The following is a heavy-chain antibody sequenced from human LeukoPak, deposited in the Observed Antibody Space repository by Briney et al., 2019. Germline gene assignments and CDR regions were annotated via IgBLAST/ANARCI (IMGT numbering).Heavy chain of an antibody. CDR1: GFTFSYAW. D-gene: IGHD3-16*01. CDR2: ISTKAYGGTT. Sequence: GRSLRLSCAASGFTFSYAWMTWVRQAPGKGLEWVGRISTKAYGGTTEYAAPVKGRLTISRDDSQTTLYLQMISLQIEDTGVYYCTTEFWGSSNFWGQGALVTVSS. CDR3: TTEFWGSSNF. J-gene: IGHJ4*02. V-gene: IGHV3-15*01.